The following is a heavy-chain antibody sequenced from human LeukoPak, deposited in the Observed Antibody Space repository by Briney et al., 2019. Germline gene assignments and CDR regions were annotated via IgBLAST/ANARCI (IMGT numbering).Heavy chain of an antibody. J-gene: IGHJ4*02. D-gene: IGHD2-15*01. CDR2: IRSKSYSYAT. CDR1: GFTFSDSA. V-gene: IGHV3-73*01. Sequence: TGGSLRLSCAASGFTFSDSAMRWVRQASGKGLEWVGRIRSKSYSYATAYAASVKGRFTISRDDSKNTAYLQMNSLKTEDTAVYYCTIADYGDYWGQGTLVTVSS. CDR3: TIADYGDY.